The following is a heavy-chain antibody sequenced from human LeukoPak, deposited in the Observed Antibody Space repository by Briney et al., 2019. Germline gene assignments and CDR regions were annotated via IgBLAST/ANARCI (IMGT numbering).Heavy chain of an antibody. Sequence: SETLSLTCAVYGGSFSGYYWSWIRQPPGKGLEWIGEINHSGSTNYNPSLKRRVTISVDTSKNQFSLKLSSVTDADTAVYYCARGLVYYYGSGSYYPYWGQGTLVTVSS. CDR1: GGSFSGYY. CDR2: INHSGST. CDR3: ARGLVYYYGSGSYYPY. D-gene: IGHD3-10*01. V-gene: IGHV4-34*01. J-gene: IGHJ4*02.